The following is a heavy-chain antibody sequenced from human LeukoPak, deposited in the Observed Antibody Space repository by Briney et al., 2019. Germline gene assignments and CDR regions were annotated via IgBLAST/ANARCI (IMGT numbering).Heavy chain of an antibody. CDR2: IIPIFGTA. CDR1: GYTFTGYY. CDR3: ARADCSSTSCRPYYYYYGMDV. Sequence: SVKVSCKASGYTFTGYYMHWVRQAPGQGLEWMGGIIPIFGTANYAQKFQGRVTITADESTSTAYMELSSLRSEDTAVYYCARADCSSTSCRPYYYYYGMDVWGQGTTVTVSS. J-gene: IGHJ6*02. V-gene: IGHV1-69*13. D-gene: IGHD2-2*01.